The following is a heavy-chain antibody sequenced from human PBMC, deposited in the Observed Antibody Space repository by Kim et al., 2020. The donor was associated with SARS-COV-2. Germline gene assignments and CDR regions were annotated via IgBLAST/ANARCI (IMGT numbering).Heavy chain of an antibody. J-gene: IGHJ4*02. CDR2: ISSDGSSA. CDR3: AKEKKNSYTTALDY. CDR1: GFTFSYFP. Sequence: GGSLRLSCTTSGFTFSYFPLAWVRQPPGKGLEWLSAISSDGSSAFYAESVKGRFTISRDSSKNAVFLQMYSLTADDTALYYCAKEKKNSYTTALDYLGQG. D-gene: IGHD3-16*02. V-gene: IGHV3-23*01.